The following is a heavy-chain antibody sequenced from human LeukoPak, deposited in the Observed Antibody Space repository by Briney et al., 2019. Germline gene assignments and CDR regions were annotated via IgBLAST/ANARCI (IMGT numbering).Heavy chain of an antibody. D-gene: IGHD2/OR15-2a*01. V-gene: IGHV3-7*03. CDR2: IKEDGSGK. CDR1: GFTFSTYW. J-gene: IGHJ5*02. CDR3: ARAILIGAGGP. Sequence: QTGGSLRLSCAASGFTFSTYWMSWVRQAPGKGLEWVANIKEDGSGKYYVDSVKGRISISRDNAKNSLYLQISSLKAEDTAVYYCARAILIGAGGPWGQGTLVTVSS.